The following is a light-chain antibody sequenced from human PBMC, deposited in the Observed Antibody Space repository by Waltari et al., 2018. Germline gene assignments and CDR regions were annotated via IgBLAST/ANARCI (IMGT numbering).Light chain of an antibody. CDR1: QRISNY. CDR3: QQYNTYSS. V-gene: IGKV1-5*03. Sequence: DIQMTQFPSTLSASVGDTITITCRTSQRISNYLAWYQQKPGKAPKLLIYKASSSGSGVPSRCSCSGSGTEFTLTISSLQPDDFATYYCQQYNTYSSFGQGTKLEIK. CDR2: KAS. J-gene: IGKJ2*03.